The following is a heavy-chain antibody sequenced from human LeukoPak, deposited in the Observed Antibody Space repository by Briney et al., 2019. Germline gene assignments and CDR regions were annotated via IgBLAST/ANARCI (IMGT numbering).Heavy chain of an antibody. V-gene: IGHV3-13*04. Sequence: GGSLRLSCAASGFTFSSYDMHWVRHATGKGLEWVSAIGTAGDTYYPGSVKGRFTISRENAKNSLYLQMNSLRAGDTAVYYCARDSPGGYYGFDYWGQGTLVTVSS. CDR2: IGTAGDT. J-gene: IGHJ4*02. CDR1: GFTFSSYD. CDR3: ARDSPGGYYGFDY. D-gene: IGHD3-3*01.